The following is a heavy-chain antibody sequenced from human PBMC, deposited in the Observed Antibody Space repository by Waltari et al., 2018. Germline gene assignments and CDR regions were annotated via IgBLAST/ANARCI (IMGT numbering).Heavy chain of an antibody. CDR1: GFSISTTGTG. V-gene: IGHV2-70*04. D-gene: IGHD5-18*01. Sequence: QVTLKESGPALVKPTQTLTLTCPFSGFSISTTGTGLGWIRQPPGKALEWLASIYWNDSKYYSTSLKSRLTISKDTSKNQVVLTMTNMDPVDTATYYCARVRTVGTVIDLGYWGQGVLVTVSS. CDR2: IYWNDSK. J-gene: IGHJ4*02. CDR3: ARVRTVGTVIDLGY.